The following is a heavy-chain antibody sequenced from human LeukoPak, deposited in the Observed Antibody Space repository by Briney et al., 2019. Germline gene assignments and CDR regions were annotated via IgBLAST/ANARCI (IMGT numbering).Heavy chain of an antibody. D-gene: IGHD3-9*01. CDR3: ARDSAGVFSGWFDP. CDR1: GGTFSSYA. Sequence: ASVKVSCKASGGTFSSYAISWVRQAPGQGLEWMGGIIPIFGTANYAQKFQGRVTITTDESTSTAYMELSSLRSEDTAVYYCARDSAGVFSGWFDPWGQGTLVTVSS. J-gene: IGHJ5*02. V-gene: IGHV1-69*05. CDR2: IIPIFGTA.